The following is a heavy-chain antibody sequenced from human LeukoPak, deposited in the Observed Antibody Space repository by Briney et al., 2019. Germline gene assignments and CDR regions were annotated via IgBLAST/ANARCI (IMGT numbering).Heavy chain of an antibody. V-gene: IGHV4-59*01. J-gene: IGHJ4*02. D-gene: IGHD4-17*01. CDR1: GGSISDSY. Sequence: SETLSLTCTVSGGSISDSYWSWIRQPPGKGLEWIAYMYNSGSTNYNPSLKSRVTISIDTSKNQFSLKLSSLTAADTAIYYCARGIESYGDYGYWGQGILVTVS. CDR3: ARGIESYGDYGY. CDR2: MYNSGST.